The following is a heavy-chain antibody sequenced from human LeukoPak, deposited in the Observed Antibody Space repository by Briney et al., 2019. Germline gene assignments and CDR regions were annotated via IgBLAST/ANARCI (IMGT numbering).Heavy chain of an antibody. J-gene: IGHJ6*02. CDR1: GFTFSSYA. D-gene: IGHD3-3*01. V-gene: IGHV3-33*06. CDR3: AKEYHFFESFLLDV. Sequence: SGRSLRLSCAASGFTFSSYAMRWVRQATGKGLEWVSVIWYDGSNKYYADSVKGRFTISRDNSKNTLYLQMNSLSGEDTAVYFCAKEYHFFESFLLDVWGQGTTVTVSS. CDR2: IWYDGSNK.